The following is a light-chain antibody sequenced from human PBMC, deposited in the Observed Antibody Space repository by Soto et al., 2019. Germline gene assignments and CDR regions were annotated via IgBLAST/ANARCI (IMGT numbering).Light chain of an antibody. CDR2: SAS. Sequence: IRMTQSPSTLSGSIGDRVTITCQASQGISRSLAWYQQKPGKAPKLLIYSASSLQSGVPSRFSGSGFGTDFTLTISSLQPEDFATYYCQQADTFPITFGQGTRLEIK. CDR1: QGISRS. V-gene: IGKV1-12*01. J-gene: IGKJ5*01. CDR3: QQADTFPIT.